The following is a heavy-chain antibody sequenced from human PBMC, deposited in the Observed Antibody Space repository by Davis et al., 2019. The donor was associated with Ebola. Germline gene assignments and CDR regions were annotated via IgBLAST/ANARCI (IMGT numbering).Heavy chain of an antibody. CDR2: IKSKTEGATT. Sequence: GESLKISCAASRFTFINAWLTWVRQAPGRGLEWVGRIKSKTEGATTDYAAPVKGRFIISRDDSKNTVHLQMNSLKTEDSAVYYCTAGFCTSTSCHWDDAFDIWGHGTMVTVSS. J-gene: IGHJ3*02. V-gene: IGHV3-15*01. CDR3: TAGFCTSTSCHWDDAFDI. CDR1: RFTFINAW. D-gene: IGHD2/OR15-2a*01.